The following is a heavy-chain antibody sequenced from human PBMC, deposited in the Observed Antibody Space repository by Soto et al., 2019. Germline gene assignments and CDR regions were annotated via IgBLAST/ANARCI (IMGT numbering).Heavy chain of an antibody. CDR2: ISSSSSTI. D-gene: IGHD3-22*01. CDR1: GFTFSSYS. V-gene: IGHV3-48*02. J-gene: IGHJ2*01. Sequence: GGSLRLSCAASGFTFSSYSMNWVRQAPGKGLEWVSYISSSSSTIYYADSVKGRFTISRDNAKNSLYLQMNSLRDEDTAVYYCARDHYYDSSGYYSFWRCYFDLSGRGTLVTLSS. CDR3: ARDHYYDSSGYYSFWRCYFDL.